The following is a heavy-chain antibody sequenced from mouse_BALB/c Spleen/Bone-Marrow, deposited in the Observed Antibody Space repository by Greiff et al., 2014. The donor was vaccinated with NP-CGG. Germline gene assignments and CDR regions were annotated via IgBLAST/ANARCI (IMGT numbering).Heavy chain of an antibody. V-gene: IGHV1-87*01. Sequence: QVQLQQSGAELARPGASVKLSCKASGCTFTSYWMRWVKQRPGQGLEWIGAIYPGDGDTRYTQKFKGKATLTADKSSSTAYMQLSSLASEDSAVYYCARDEHYFDYWGQGTTLTVSS. J-gene: IGHJ2*01. CDR1: GCTFTSYW. CDR2: IYPGDGDT. CDR3: ARDEHYFDY.